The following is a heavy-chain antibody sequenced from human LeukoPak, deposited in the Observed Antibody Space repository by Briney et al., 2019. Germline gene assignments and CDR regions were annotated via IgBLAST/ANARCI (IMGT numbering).Heavy chain of an antibody. CDR1: GFTFSSYA. CDR3: ARSRDGYNYWAADLDY. CDR2: ISGSGSST. Sequence: RGSLRLSCAASGFTFSSYAMSWVRQAPGKGLQWVSGISGSGSSTYYADSVKGRFTISRDNSKNTLYLQMNSLRAEDTAVYHCARSRDGYNYWAADLDYWGRGTLVTVSS. D-gene: IGHD5-24*01. J-gene: IGHJ4*02. V-gene: IGHV3-23*01.